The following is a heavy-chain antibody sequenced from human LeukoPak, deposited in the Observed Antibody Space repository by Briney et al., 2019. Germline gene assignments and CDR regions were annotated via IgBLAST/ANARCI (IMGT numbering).Heavy chain of an antibody. D-gene: IGHD1-26*01. J-gene: IGHJ4*02. V-gene: IGHV1-24*01. CDR1: GGSFSSFV. CDR2: FDPEDGET. Sequence: ASVKVSCKASGGSFSSFVITWVRQAPGQGLEWMGGFDPEDGETIYAQKFQGRVTMTEDTSTDTAYMELSSLRSEDTAVYYCATSSGGSYYLYYWGQGTLVTVSS. CDR3: ATSSGGSYYLYY.